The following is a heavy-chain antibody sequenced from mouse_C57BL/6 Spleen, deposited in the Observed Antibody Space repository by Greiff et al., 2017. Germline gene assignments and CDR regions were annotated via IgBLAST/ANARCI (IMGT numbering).Heavy chain of an antibody. Sequence: VQLQQSGPELVKPGASVKMSCKASGYTFTDYNMHWVKQSHGKSLEWIGYINPNNGGTSYNQKFKGKATLTVNKSSSTAYMELRSLTSEDSAVYYCARGAYGSSYEWYFDVWGTGTTVTVSS. D-gene: IGHD1-1*01. CDR1: GYTFTDYN. CDR2: INPNNGGT. V-gene: IGHV1-22*01. J-gene: IGHJ1*03. CDR3: ARGAYGSSYEWYFDV.